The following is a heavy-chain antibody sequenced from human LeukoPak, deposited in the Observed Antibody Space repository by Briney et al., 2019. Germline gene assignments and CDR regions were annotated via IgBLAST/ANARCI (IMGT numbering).Heavy chain of an antibody. CDR1: GFTFSSYS. D-gene: IGHD3-10*01. Sequence: PGGSLRPSCAASGFTFSSYSMNWVRQAPGKGLEWVSSISSSSSYIYYADSVKGRFTISRDNAKNSLHLQMNSLRAEDTAVYYCARHNQRYYYGSGSCPLDYWGQGTLVTVSS. J-gene: IGHJ4*02. CDR2: ISSSSSYI. V-gene: IGHV3-21*01. CDR3: ARHNQRYYYGSGSCPLDY.